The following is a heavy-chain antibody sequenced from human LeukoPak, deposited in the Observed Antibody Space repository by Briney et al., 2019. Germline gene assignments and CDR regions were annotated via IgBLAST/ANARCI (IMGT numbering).Heavy chain of an antibody. Sequence: ASVKVSCKASGGTFSSYAISWVRQAPGQGLEWMGWISAYNGNTNYAQKLQGRVTMTTDTSTSTAYMELRSLRSDDTAVYYCARAAPRSWFDPWGQGTLVTVSS. J-gene: IGHJ5*02. V-gene: IGHV1-18*01. CDR2: ISAYNGNT. CDR1: GGTFSSYA. CDR3: ARAAPRSWFDP.